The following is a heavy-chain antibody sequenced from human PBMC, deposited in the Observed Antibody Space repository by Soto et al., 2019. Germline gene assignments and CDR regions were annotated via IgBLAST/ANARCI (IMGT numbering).Heavy chain of an antibody. CDR2: ISSSSSTT. Sequence: GGSLRLSCAASGFTFSTYAMSWVSQAPGKGLEWVSYISSSSSTTYYADSVKGRFTISRDNAKNSLYLQMNSLRAEDTAVYYCAREDYTDVYYYYMDVWGKGTTVTVSS. D-gene: IGHD4-4*01. CDR1: GFTFSTYA. J-gene: IGHJ6*03. CDR3: AREDYTDVYYYYMDV. V-gene: IGHV3-48*01.